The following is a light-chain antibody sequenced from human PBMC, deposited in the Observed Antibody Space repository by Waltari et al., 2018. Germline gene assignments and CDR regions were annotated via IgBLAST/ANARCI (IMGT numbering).Light chain of an antibody. CDR2: SNN. Sequence: QSVLTQPPSASGTPGQRVTLSCSGSSPNIGSNIVNWYQQLPGTAPKLLIYSNNQRPSGVPDRFSGSKSGTSASLAISGLQSEDEADYYCAAWDDSLNGPVFGGGTKLTVL. V-gene: IGLV1-44*01. CDR3: AAWDDSLNGPV. J-gene: IGLJ2*01. CDR1: SPNIGSNI.